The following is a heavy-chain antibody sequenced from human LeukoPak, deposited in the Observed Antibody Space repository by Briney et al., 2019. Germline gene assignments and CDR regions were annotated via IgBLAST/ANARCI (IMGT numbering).Heavy chain of an antibody. CDR2: IIPIFGTA. J-gene: IGHJ4*02. CDR3: ARSPRSNYDFWSGYYAGPFDY. Sequence: SVKVSCKASGGTFSSYAISWVRQAPGQGLEWMGGIIPIFGTANYAQKFQGRVTITADESTSTAYMELSSLRSEDTAVYYCARSPRSNYDFWSGYYAGPFDYWGQGTLVTVSS. D-gene: IGHD3-3*01. CDR1: GGTFSSYA. V-gene: IGHV1-69*13.